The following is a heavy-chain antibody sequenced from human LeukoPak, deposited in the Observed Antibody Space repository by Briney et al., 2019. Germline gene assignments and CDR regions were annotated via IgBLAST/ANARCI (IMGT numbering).Heavy chain of an antibody. J-gene: IGHJ4*02. CDR2: TSGSGGNT. CDR1: GFTLRSYD. V-gene: IGHV3-23*01. CDR3: AKEYSGYDFDY. Sequence: GGSLLLSCAASGFTLRSYDMSWVRPAPGKVLEWVAATSGSGGNTYYADSVKGRFTISRDNSKNTLYLQMNSLRAEDTAVYYCAKEYSGYDFDYWGQGTLVTVSS. D-gene: IGHD5-12*01.